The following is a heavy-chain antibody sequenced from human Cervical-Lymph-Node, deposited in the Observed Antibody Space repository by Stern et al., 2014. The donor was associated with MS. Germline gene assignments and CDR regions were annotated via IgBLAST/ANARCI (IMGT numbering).Heavy chain of an antibody. Sequence: EVQLVESGGGLVKPGGSLRLSCAASGSTFSSYTMYWVRQAPGKGLEWVSSSSSGSTSIFDANSVKGRFTISRDNAKNSLYLQMNSLGAEDTAVYYCARGLGRGYGLDVWGQGTTVTVSS. V-gene: IGHV3-21*01. CDR3: ARGLGRGYGLDV. D-gene: IGHD1-26*01. CDR2: SSSGSTSI. J-gene: IGHJ6*02. CDR1: GSTFSSYT.